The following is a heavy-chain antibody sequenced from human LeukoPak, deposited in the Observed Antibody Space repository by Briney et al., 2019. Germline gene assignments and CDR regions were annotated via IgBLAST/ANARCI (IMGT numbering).Heavy chain of an antibody. V-gene: IGHV3-48*01. CDR2: IRSSSSTI. CDR1: GFTFSNYS. Sequence: GGSLRLSCEASGFTFSNYSMNWVRQAPGKGLEWVSYIRSSSSTIYYAASVKGRFTISRDNAKNSLYLQMNSLRAEDTAVYYCARAVTWEPVDYWSQGTLVTVSS. D-gene: IGHD1-26*01. J-gene: IGHJ4*02. CDR3: ARAVTWEPVDY.